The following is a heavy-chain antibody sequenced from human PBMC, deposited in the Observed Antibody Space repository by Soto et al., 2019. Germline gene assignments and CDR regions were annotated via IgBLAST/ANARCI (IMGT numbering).Heavy chain of an antibody. CDR3: ATAPGPY. CDR1: SGSFSDTF. V-gene: IGHV4-30-2*01. Sequence: LSLTCPVYSGSFSDTFWNWIRQPPGKGLEWIGYIYHSGSTYYNPSLKSRVTISVDRSKNQFSLKLSSVTAADTAVYYCATAPGPYWGQGTLVTVSS. CDR2: IYHSGST. J-gene: IGHJ4*02.